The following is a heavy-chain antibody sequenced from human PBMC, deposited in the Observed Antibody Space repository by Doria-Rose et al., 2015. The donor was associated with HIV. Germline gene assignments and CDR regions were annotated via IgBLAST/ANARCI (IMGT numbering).Heavy chain of an antibody. V-gene: IGHV2-26*01. CDR1: GVSLSSPGMG. J-gene: IGHJ4*02. Sequence: QESGPVLVKPTETLTLTCTVSGVSLSSPGMGVSWIRQPPGRALEWLAHIFSDDERSYKTSLKSRLTISRGTSNSQVVLTMTDMDPVDTATYYCARIKSSRWYHKYYFDFWGQGTLVIVSA. D-gene: IGHD6-13*01. CDR2: IFSDDER. CDR3: ARIKSSRWYHKYYFDF.